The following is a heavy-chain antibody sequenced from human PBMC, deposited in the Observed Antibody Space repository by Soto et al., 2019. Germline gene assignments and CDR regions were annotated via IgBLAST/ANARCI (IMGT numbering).Heavy chain of an antibody. CDR3: ARKRSGSYGGYYYYGMDV. CDR1: GYSFTSYW. V-gene: IGHV5-10-1*01. CDR2: IDPSDSYT. J-gene: IGHJ6*02. D-gene: IGHD1-26*01. Sequence: PGESLKISCKGSGYSFTSYWISWVRQMPGKGLEWMGRIDPSDSYTNYSPSFQGHVTISADKSISTAYLQWSSLKASDTAMYYCARKRSGSYGGYYYYGMDVWGQGTTVTVSS.